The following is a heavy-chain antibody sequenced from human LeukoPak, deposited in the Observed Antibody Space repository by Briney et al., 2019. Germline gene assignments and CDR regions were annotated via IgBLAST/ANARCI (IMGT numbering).Heavy chain of an antibody. V-gene: IGHV4-59*01. Sequence: SETLSLTCTVSGGSISSYYWSWVRQPPGKRLEWIGYIYYSGSTSYNPSLKSRVTISVDTSKNQISLKLSSVTAADTAVYYCARDLGVMVRAFDIWGQGTMVTVSS. J-gene: IGHJ3*02. CDR3: ARDLGVMVRAFDI. D-gene: IGHD5-18*01. CDR2: IYYSGST. CDR1: GGSISSYY.